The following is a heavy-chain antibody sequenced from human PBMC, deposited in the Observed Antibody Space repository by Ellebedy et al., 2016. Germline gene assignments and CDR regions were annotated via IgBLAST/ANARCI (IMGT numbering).Heavy chain of an antibody. CDR3: ARATYYYESSGSYGAFDI. V-gene: IGHV4-38-2*02. D-gene: IGHD3-22*01. Sequence: SETLSLTCTVSGFSISSGYWWGWIRPPPGKSLEWLGSIYHTGTTYYNPSLKSRVTISVDRSKNQFSLRLSSVTAADTAVYYCARATYYYESSGSYGAFDIWGQGTMVTVSS. CDR1: GFSISSGYW. J-gene: IGHJ3*02. CDR2: IYHTGTT.